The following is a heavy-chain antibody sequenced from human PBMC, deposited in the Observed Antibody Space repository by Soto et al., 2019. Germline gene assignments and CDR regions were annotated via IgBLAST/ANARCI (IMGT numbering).Heavy chain of an antibody. CDR2: IGTAGDT. J-gene: IGHJ4*02. D-gene: IGHD3-16*01. V-gene: IGHV3-13*01. Sequence: GGSLRLSCAASGFTFSSYDMHWVRQATGKGLEWVSAIGTAGDTYYPGSVKGRFTISRENAKNSLYLQMNSLRAGDTAVYYCARGLSASETTVWLDYWGQGTLVTVSS. CDR3: ARGLSASETTVWLDY. CDR1: GFTFSSYD.